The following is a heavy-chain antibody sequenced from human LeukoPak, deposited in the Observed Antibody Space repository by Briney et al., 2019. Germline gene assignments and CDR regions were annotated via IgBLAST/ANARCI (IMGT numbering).Heavy chain of an antibody. D-gene: IGHD3-9*01. Sequence: SETLSLTCTVSGGSISSYYWSWIRQPPGKGLEWIGYIYYSGSTNYNPSLKSRVTISVGTSKKQFSLKLNSVTAADTAVYYCARDILTAFDIWGQGTMVTVSS. V-gene: IGHV4-59*01. CDR1: GGSISSYY. CDR3: ARDILTAFDI. J-gene: IGHJ3*02. CDR2: IYYSGST.